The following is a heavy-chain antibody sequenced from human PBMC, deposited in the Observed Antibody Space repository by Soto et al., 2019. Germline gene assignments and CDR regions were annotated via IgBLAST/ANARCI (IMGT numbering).Heavy chain of an antibody. CDR2: IVVGSGNT. CDR3: AAAKYDAAFDI. CDR1: GVTIASSA. Sequence: GTSVEPCSKAPGVTIASSAMRSARQARGQRLEWIGWIVVGSGNTNYAQKFQERVTITRDMSTSTAYMELSSLRSEDMAVYYYAAAKYDAAFDIWRNRTMDPVSS. J-gene: IGHJ3*02. V-gene: IGHV1-58*02. D-gene: IGHD3-3*01.